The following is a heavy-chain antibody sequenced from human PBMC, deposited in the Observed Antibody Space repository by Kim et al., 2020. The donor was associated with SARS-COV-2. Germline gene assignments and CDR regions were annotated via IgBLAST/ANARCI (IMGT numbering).Heavy chain of an antibody. D-gene: IGHD2-2*01. J-gene: IGHJ6*02. CDR2: IIPIFGTA. CDR3: ATLVPASPTPYYYYYGMDV. V-gene: IGHV1-69*13. CDR1: GGTFSSYA. Sequence: SVKVSCKASGGTFSSYAISWVRQAPGQGLEWMGGIIPIFGTANYAQKFQGRVTITADESTSTDYMELSSLRSEDTAVYYCATLVPASPTPYYYYYGMDVWGQGTTVTVSS.